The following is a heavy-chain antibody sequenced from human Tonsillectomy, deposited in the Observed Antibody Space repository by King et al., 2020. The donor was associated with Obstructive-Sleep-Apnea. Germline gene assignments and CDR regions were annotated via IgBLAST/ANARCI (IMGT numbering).Heavy chain of an antibody. CDR1: GFTFSDYY. CDR2: ISGSGSAK. Sequence: VQLVESGGGLVKPGTSLRLSCAASGFTFSDYYMSWIRQAPGKGLKWVSHISGSGSAKYHADSVKGRFTISRDNAKNSLHLQMNSLRVEDTAVYFCARSVVAARSDHWGQGILVTVSS. CDR3: ARSVVAARSDH. D-gene: IGHD2-15*01. J-gene: IGHJ4*02. V-gene: IGHV3-11*01.